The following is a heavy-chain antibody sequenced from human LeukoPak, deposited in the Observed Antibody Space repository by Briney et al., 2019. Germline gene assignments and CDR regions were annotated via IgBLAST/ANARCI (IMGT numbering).Heavy chain of an antibody. V-gene: IGHV3-23*01. CDR3: AKGDSPGIAAAEDY. J-gene: IGHJ4*02. D-gene: IGHD6-13*01. CDR2: ISGSGGST. CDR1: GFTFSRYT. Sequence: GGSLRLSCAASGFTFSRYTMNWVRQAPGKGLEWVSAISGSGGSTYHADSVKGRFTISRDNSKNTLYLQMNSLRAEDTAVYYCAKGDSPGIAAAEDYWGQGTLVTVSS.